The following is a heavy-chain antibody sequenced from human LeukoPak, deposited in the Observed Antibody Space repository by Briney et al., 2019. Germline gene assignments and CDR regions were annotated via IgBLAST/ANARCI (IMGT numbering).Heavy chain of an antibody. J-gene: IGHJ3*02. CDR3: ARDEARGSYIGHAFDI. CDR2: MNPNRGDT. D-gene: IGHD1-26*01. Sequence: ASVKVSCKASGYTFTSYDIHWVRQAPGQGLEWMGRMNPNRGDTDYAQKFQGRVTMTRDTSISTAYMELSSLRSEDTALYYCARDEARGSYIGHAFDIWGQGTMVTVSS. CDR1: GYTFTSYD. V-gene: IGHV1-8*01.